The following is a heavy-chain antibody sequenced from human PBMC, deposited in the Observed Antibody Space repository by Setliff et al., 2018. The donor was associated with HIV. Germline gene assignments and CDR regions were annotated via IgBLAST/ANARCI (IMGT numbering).Heavy chain of an antibody. CDR1: GFSISRNYY. D-gene: IGHD5-12*01. V-gene: IGHV4-38-2*01. CDR2: IHHSGST. J-gene: IGHJ3*01. Sequence: SETLSLTCDVSGFSISRNYYWGWIRQSPGRGLEWIASIHHSGSTYYNVSLESRVTISVDTSKNQFSLKLSSVTAADTAVYYCVRSGYSGHFDVWGQGTMVTVSS. CDR3: VRSGYSGHFDV.